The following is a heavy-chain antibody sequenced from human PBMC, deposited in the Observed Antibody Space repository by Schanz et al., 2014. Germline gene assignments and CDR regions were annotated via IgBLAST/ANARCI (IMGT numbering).Heavy chain of an antibody. CDR1: GYTFTSYS. V-gene: IGHV1-46*01. CDR2: INLSGGST. D-gene: IGHD5-12*01. CDR3: ARAFGGYDPAGARDY. Sequence: QLQLVQSGAEVKKPGASVKVSCKASGYTFTSYSMHWVRQAPGQGLEWMGIINLSGGSTNNAQKFQGRLTMTTDTSTSTAYMELRSLRSDDTAVYYCARAFGGYDPAGARDYWGQGTLVTVSS. J-gene: IGHJ4*02.